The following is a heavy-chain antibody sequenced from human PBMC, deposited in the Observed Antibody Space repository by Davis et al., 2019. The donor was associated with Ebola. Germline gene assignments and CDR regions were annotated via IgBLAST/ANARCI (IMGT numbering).Heavy chain of an antibody. CDR2: IYDQST. J-gene: IGHJ4*02. Sequence: GGSLRLSCTASGFTVSSNHMSWVRQAPGKGLEWVSVIYDQSTAYADAVRGRFIISRDNAKNTLFLQMNSLRVDDTAVYYCARGLSGTYGFDYWGQGTLVTVSS. CDR1: GFTVSSNH. V-gene: IGHV3-66*01. CDR3: ARGLSGTYGFDY. D-gene: IGHD1-26*01.